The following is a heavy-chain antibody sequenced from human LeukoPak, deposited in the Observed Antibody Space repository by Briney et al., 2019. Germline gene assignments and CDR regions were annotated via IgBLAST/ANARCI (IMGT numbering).Heavy chain of an antibody. D-gene: IGHD1-26*01. Sequence: SQTLSLTCTVSGGSMSSGTYYWSWIRQPAGKGLEWIGRVYNAGSNFNSGSNYNPSLKSRVTMSLDTSNNQFSLRLSSVTAADTAVYYCARGNPYSGSYCFDYWGQGTLVTVSS. J-gene: IGHJ4*02. CDR2: VYNAGS. V-gene: IGHV4-61*02. CDR1: GGSMSSGTYY. CDR3: ARGNPYSGSYCFDY.